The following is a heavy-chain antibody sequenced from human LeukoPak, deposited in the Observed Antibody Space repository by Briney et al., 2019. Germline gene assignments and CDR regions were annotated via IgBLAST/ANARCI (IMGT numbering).Heavy chain of an antibody. D-gene: IGHD3-16*01. Sequence: GGSLRLSCTASGFSFNNFGIHWVRQAPGKGLEWVAVVSYDGSHKFYADSVKGRFTISRDNSKNTLYLQMNSLRAEDTAMYYCARSATYNYDRIEYWGQGTLVTVSS. CDR3: ARSATYNYDRIEY. CDR1: GFSFNNFG. V-gene: IGHV3-30*03. J-gene: IGHJ4*02. CDR2: VSYDGSHK.